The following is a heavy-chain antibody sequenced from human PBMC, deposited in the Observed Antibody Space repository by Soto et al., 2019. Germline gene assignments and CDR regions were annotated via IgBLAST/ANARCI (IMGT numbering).Heavy chain of an antibody. V-gene: IGHV4-34*01. CDR1: GGPFSGYY. D-gene: IGHD2-8*02. J-gene: IGHJ4*02. CDR2: INHSGST. CDR3: ARDKITGLFAY. Sequence: SETLSLTCAVYGGPFSGYYWTWIRQPPGTGLEWIGEINHSGSTNYNPSLKSRVTISVDTSKNQFSLKLTSVTAADTAVYYCARDKITGLFAYWGQGTLVTVSS.